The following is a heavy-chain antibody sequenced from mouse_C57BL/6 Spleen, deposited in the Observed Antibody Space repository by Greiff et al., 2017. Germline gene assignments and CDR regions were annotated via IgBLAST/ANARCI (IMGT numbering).Heavy chain of an antibody. V-gene: IGHV1-81*01. CDR3: ARTYDYDRDAMDY. CDR1: GYTFTSYG. CDR2: IYPRSGNT. Sequence: VQGVESGAELARPGASVKLSCKASGYTFTSYGISWVKQRTGQGLEWIGEIYPRSGNTYYNEKFKGKATLTADKSSSTAYMELRSLTSEDSAVYFCARTYDYDRDAMDYWGQGTSVTVSS. J-gene: IGHJ4*01. D-gene: IGHD2-4*01.